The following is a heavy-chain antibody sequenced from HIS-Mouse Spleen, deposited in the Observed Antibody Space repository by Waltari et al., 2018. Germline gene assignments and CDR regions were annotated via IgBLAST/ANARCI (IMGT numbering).Heavy chain of an antibody. CDR2: INHSGST. CDR1: GGSFSGYY. J-gene: IGHJ3*02. V-gene: IGHV4-34*01. CDR3: ARGKARFHGAFDI. Sequence: QVQLQQWGAGLLKPSETLSLTCAVYGGSFSGYYWSWIRQPPGKGLEWIGEINHSGSTNYTPSLKSRVTISVDTSKNQFSLKLSSVTAADTAVYYCARGKARFHGAFDIWGQGTMVTVSS. D-gene: IGHD6-6*01.